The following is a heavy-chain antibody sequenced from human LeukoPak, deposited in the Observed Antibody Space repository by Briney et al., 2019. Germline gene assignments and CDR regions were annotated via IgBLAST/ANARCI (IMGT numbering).Heavy chain of an antibody. V-gene: IGHV1-8*02. CDR1: GYTFTPYY. J-gene: IGHJ4*02. CDR3: ARGPDRRVRNLLSY. Sequence: ASVKVSCQAFGYTFTPYYINWVGQAPGQGVEWMGWMNPNSGNTGYAQKFQGRATMTRNTSISTAYMELSSLRSEDTAVYYCARGPDRRVRNLLSYWGQGTLVTVSS. CDR2: MNPNSGNT. D-gene: IGHD3-10*01.